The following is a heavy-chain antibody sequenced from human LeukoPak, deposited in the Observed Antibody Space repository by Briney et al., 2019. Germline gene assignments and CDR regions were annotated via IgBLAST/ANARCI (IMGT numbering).Heavy chain of an antibody. J-gene: IGHJ4*02. CDR3: AKDSRKWELWH. D-gene: IGHD1-26*01. V-gene: IGHV3-30*02. CDR1: GFTFSSYG. Sequence: GGSLRLSCAASGFTFSSYGMHWVRQAPGKGLEWVAFIHYDGSNKYYADSVKGRFTISRDNSKNTLYLQMNSLRAEDTAVYYCAKDSRKWELWHWGQGTLVTVSS. CDR2: IHYDGSNK.